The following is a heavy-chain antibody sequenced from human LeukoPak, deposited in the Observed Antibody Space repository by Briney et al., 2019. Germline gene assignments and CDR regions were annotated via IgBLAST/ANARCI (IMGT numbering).Heavy chain of an antibody. CDR1: GFTFSSYG. D-gene: IGHD3-10*01. V-gene: IGHV3-21*01. Sequence: GGSLRLSCAASGFTFSSYGMSWVRQAPGKGLDWVSSISSSHNNIYYADSVKGRFSISRDNAKNSLFLQMNSLRAEDTAVYYCVRDRSPGYFDYWGQGTLVTASS. CDR2: ISSSHNNI. J-gene: IGHJ4*02. CDR3: VRDRSPGYFDY.